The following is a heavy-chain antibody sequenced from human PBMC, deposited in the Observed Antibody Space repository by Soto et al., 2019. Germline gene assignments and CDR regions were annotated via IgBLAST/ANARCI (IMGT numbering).Heavy chain of an antibody. Sequence: PPETLSLTCTVSGGSISSDYLHCVWQRTRQRQDCIGNIYYSGNTYYNPSLKSRLTISVDTSKNQFSLNLSSVTAADTAVYYCARDRLMATAGTARHYFGLDVWGQGTTVTVSS. CDR1: GGSISSDY. V-gene: IGHV4-59*06. CDR2: IYYSGNT. J-gene: IGHJ6*02. D-gene: IGHD5-18*01. CDR3: ARDRLMATAGTARHYFGLDV.